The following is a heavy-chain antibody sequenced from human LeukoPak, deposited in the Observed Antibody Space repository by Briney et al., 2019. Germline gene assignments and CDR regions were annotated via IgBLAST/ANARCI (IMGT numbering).Heavy chain of an antibody. Sequence: WVRQPPGKDLEWVSGIDWNSGPIGYAESVKGRFTISRDNAKNSLYLQINSLRAEDTALYYCAKDIWRGWKNVGFDYWGQGTLVTVSS. V-gene: IGHV3-9*01. CDR2: IDWNSGPI. D-gene: IGHD1-1*01. J-gene: IGHJ4*02. CDR3: AKDIWRGWKNVGFDY.